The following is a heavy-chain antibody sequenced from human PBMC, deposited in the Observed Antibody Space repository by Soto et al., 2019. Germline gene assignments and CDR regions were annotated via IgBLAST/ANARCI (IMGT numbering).Heavy chain of an antibody. CDR3: ARGILGYCSSTSCYAYSSSSAYYYYYMDV. D-gene: IGHD2-2*01. CDR2: IYYSGST. J-gene: IGHJ6*03. Sequence: SETLSLTCTVSGGSISSYYWSWIRQPPGKGLEWIGYIYYSGSTNYNPSLKSRVTISVDTSKNQFSLKLSSVTAADTAVYYCARGILGYCSSTSCYAYSSSSAYYYYYMDVWGKGTTVTVSS. V-gene: IGHV4-59*01. CDR1: GGSISSYY.